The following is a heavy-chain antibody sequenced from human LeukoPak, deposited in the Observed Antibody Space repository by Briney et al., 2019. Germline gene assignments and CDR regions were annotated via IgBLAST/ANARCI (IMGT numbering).Heavy chain of an antibody. CDR2: IYPGDSDT. Sequence: GESLKISCKGSGYSFTSYWIGWVRQMPGKGLEWMGIIYPGDSDTRYSPSFQGQVTISADKSISTAYLQWSSLKASDTAMYYCARQDCSGGSCLSYYGMDVWGQGTTVAVFS. V-gene: IGHV5-51*01. D-gene: IGHD2-15*01. J-gene: IGHJ6*02. CDR1: GYSFTSYW. CDR3: ARQDCSGGSCLSYYGMDV.